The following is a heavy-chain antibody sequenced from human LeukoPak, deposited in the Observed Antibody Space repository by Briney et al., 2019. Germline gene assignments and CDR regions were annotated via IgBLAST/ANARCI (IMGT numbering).Heavy chain of an antibody. CDR2: ISGSGSTI. D-gene: IGHD4-23*01. Sequence: GGSLRLSCAASGFTFSSYEMHWVRQAPGKGLEWVSYISGSGSTIYYADSVKGRFTISRDNAKNSLYLQMNSLRAEDTAVYYCARDYGGSSPFDYWGQGTLVTVS. CDR1: GFTFSSYE. V-gene: IGHV3-48*03. CDR3: ARDYGGSSPFDY. J-gene: IGHJ4*02.